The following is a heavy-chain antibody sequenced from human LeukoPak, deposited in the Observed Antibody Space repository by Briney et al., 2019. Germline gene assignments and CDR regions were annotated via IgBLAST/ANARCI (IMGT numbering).Heavy chain of an antibody. D-gene: IGHD4-11*01. CDR2: LSTSGTAI. J-gene: IGHJ5*02. Sequence: PGGSLRLSCAASGFTFTSYTMYWVRQAPGRGLEWVSYLSTSGTAIYYADSVRGRFTISTDNAKNSLFLHMYSPRAEDTAVYYCARDLGSVTTAWGQGTLVTVSS. CDR3: ARDLGSVTTA. V-gene: IGHV3-48*01. CDR1: GFTFTSYT.